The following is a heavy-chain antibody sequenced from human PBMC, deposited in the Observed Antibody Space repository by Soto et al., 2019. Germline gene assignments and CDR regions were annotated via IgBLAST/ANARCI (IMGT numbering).Heavy chain of an antibody. CDR2: ITISSRTI. D-gene: IGHD6-13*01. Sequence: EVQLVESGGGLVQPGGSLRLSCTASGFTFSSYNMNWVRQAPGKGLEWVSYITISSRTIYYADSVKGRFTISRDNAKNSLYLQMNSLRDEDTGVYYCARGRRIAETHDYWGQGALVTVSS. V-gene: IGHV3-48*02. CDR1: GFTFSSYN. J-gene: IGHJ4*02. CDR3: ARGRRIAETHDY.